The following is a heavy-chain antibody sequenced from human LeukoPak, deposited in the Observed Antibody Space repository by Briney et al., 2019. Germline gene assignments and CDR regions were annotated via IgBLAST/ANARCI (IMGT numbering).Heavy chain of an antibody. Sequence: GGSLRLSCAASGLTFSSYWMHWVRQAPGKGLMWVSRINSDGSSTSYADSVKGRFTISRDNAKNTLYLQMNSLRAEDTAVYYCARDYRNYYDFWSGYSYYFDYWGQGTLVTVSS. CDR2: INSDGSST. D-gene: IGHD3-3*01. J-gene: IGHJ4*02. CDR1: GLTFSSYW. CDR3: ARDYRNYYDFWSGYSYYFDY. V-gene: IGHV3-74*01.